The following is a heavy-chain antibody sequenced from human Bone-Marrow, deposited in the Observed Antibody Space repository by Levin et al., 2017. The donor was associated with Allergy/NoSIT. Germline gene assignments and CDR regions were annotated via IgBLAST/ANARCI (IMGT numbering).Heavy chain of an antibody. J-gene: IGHJ6*02. CDR3: AKDDSLRYFDWLLTSYYYYGMDV. V-gene: IGHV3-23*01. CDR1: GFTFSSYA. Sequence: QPGGSLRLSCAASGFTFSSYAMSWVRQAPGKGLEWVSAISGSGGSTYYADSVKGRFTISRDNSKNTLYLQMNSLRAEDTAVYYCAKDDSLRYFDWLLTSYYYYGMDVWGQGTTVTVSS. CDR2: ISGSGGST. D-gene: IGHD3-9*01.